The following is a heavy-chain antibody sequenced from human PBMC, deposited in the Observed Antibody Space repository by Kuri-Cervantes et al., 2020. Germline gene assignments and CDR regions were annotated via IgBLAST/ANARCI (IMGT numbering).Heavy chain of an antibody. CDR3: ARVYSGYVYYFDY. CDR2: MNPNSGNT. V-gene: IGHV1-8*01. CDR1: GYTLTELS. D-gene: IGHD5-12*01. J-gene: IGHJ4*02. Sequence: ASVKVSCKVSGYTLTELSMHWVRQATGQGLEWMGWMNPNSGNTGYAQKFQGRVTMTRNTSISTAYMELSSLRSEDTAVYYCARVYSGYVYYFDYWGQGTLVTVSS.